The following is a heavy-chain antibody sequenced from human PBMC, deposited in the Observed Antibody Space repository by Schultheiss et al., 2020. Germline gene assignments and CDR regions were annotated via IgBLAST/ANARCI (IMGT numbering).Heavy chain of an antibody. CDR2: ISGSGGST. D-gene: IGHD2-8*02. V-gene: IGHV3-23*01. J-gene: IGHJ4*02. CDR3: AKVGGGVYYYFDY. Sequence: GGSLRLSCAASGFTFSSYGMHWVRQAPGKGLEWVSAISGSGGSTYYADSVKGRFTISRDNAKNTLYLQMNSLRAEDTAVYYCAKVGGGVYYYFDYWGQGTLVTVSS. CDR1: GFTFSSYG.